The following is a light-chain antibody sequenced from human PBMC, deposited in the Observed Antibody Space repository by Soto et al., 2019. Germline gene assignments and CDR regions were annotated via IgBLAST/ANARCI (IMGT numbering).Light chain of an antibody. Sequence: EIVLTQSPGTLSLSPGERATLSCRASQSVSSSYLAWYQQKPGQAPRPLIYGASSRAIGIPDRFSGSGSGTDFPLTISRLEPKDFAVYYWQQYGSSPWTFGQGTKVEIK. J-gene: IGKJ1*01. V-gene: IGKV3-20*01. CDR2: GAS. CDR3: QQYGSSPWT. CDR1: QSVSSSY.